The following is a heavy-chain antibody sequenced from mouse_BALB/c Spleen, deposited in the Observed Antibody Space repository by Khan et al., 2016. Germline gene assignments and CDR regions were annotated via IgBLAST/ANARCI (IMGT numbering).Heavy chain of an antibody. J-gene: IGHJ1*01. CDR2: IRYSGST. D-gene: IGHD1-2*01. CDR1: GYSITSDYA. V-gene: IGHV3-2*02. Sequence: EVELVESGPGLVKPSQSLSLTCTVTGYSITSDYAWNWIRQFPGNKLEWMGYIRYSGSTTYNPSLKSRISITRDTSKNPFFLQLYSVTTEDTATYYCTRSPTATRYFDVWGAGTTVTVSS. CDR3: TRSPTATRYFDV.